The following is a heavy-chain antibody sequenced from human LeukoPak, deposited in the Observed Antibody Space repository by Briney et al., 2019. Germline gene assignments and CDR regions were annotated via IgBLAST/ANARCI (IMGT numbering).Heavy chain of an antibody. CDR3: ARHLAAPSGGFYGMDV. V-gene: IGHV4-39*01. Sequence: RPSETLSLTCSVSGDSISRSTYYWGWIRQPPGKGLEWIGTMSYSGTAYYNPSPSLKSRVTISLDTSKNQFSLNVNSVTAADTAMYYCARHLAAPSGGFYGMDVCGQGTAVTVSS. J-gene: IGHJ6*02. CDR1: GDSISRSTYY. CDR2: MSYSGTA. D-gene: IGHD3-10*01.